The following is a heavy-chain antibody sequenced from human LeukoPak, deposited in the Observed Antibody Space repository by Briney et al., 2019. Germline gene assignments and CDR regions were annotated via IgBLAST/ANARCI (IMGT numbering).Heavy chain of an antibody. CDR3: APNWNLDY. V-gene: IGHV3-23*01. J-gene: IGHJ4*02. CDR2: ISASGGST. CDR1: GITFSSYA. D-gene: IGHD1-1*01. Sequence: PGGSLRLSCVVFGITFSSYAMSWVRQAPGKGLDWVSAISASGGSTYYADSVKGRFTISRDNSKNTVYLQMNSLRGEDTAIYYCAPNWNLDYWGQGSLVTVSS.